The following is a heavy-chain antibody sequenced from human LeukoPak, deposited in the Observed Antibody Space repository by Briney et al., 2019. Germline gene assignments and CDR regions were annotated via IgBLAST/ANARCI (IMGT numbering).Heavy chain of an antibody. J-gene: IGHJ4*02. CDR3: TRDRGGSPTDVFDY. CDR2: ITDVGDI. CDR1: GFAVGSNY. Sequence: PGGSLRLSCVASGFAVGSNYMSWVRQAPGKGLEWVSTITDVGDIFYTYSVRGRFTISRDNSKNTVYMQMDGLRAEDTAVYYCTRDRGGSPTDVFDYWGQGTLVTVSS. V-gene: IGHV3-53*01. D-gene: IGHD2-15*01.